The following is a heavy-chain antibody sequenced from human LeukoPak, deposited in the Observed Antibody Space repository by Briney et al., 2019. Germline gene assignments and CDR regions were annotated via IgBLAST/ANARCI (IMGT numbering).Heavy chain of an antibody. CDR3: ARKGGGQLVNTRRWFDP. Sequence: SETLSLTCTVSGGSISSYHWNWIRQSPGKGLEWIGYIYDIGSTTYNPSLKSRVTISVDPSKNQFSLKLSSVTAADTAVYYCARKGGGQLVNTRRWFDPWGQGTLVTVSS. CDR2: IYDIGST. CDR1: GGSISSYH. J-gene: IGHJ5*02. D-gene: IGHD6-6*01. V-gene: IGHV4-59*12.